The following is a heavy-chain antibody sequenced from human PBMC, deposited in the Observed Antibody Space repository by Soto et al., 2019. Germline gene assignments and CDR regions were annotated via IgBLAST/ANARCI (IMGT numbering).Heavy chain of an antibody. CDR2: IYPGDSDT. V-gene: IGHV5-51*01. CDR3: ARHSRYSYALNWFDP. J-gene: IGHJ5*02. CDR1: GYSFTSYW. D-gene: IGHD5-18*01. Sequence: PGESLKISCKVSGYSFTSYWIGWVRQMPGKGLEWMGIIYPGDSDTRYSPSFQGQVTISADKSISTAYLQWSSLKASDTAMYYCARHSRYSYALNWFDPWGQGTLVTVSS.